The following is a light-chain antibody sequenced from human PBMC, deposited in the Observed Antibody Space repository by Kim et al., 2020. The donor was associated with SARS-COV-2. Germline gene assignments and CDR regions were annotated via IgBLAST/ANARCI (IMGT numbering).Light chain of an antibody. V-gene: IGLV9-49*01. CDR2: VGTGGIVG. J-gene: IGLJ1*01. CDR3: GADHGSGSNFVYV. CDR1: SGYSNYR. Sequence: STLSSGYSNYRVDWYQQRPGEGPRFVMRVGTGGIVGSKGDGIPDRFSVLGSGLNRYLTIKNIREEDESDYYCGADHGSGSNFVYVFGTGTKVTVL.